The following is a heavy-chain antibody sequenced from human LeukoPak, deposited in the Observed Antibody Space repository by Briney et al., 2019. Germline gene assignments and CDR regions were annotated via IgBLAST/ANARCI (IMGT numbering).Heavy chain of an antibody. CDR1: GFTFSSYA. V-gene: IGHV3-23*01. Sequence: GGSLRLSCAASGFTFSSYAMSWVRQAPGKGLEWVSGTSGSGGATYSADSVKGRFTISRDNPKNTLYLQMKSLRAEDTAVYYCAKEATGDRIFDYWGQGTLVTVSS. J-gene: IGHJ4*02. CDR2: TSGSGGAT. D-gene: IGHD4-17*01. CDR3: AKEATGDRIFDY.